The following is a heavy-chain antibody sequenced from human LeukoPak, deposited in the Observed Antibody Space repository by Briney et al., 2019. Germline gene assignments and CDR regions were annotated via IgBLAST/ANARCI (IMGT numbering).Heavy chain of an antibody. D-gene: IGHD3-10*01. CDR3: AKDNVGFAGYGGGHFDY. CDR1: GLTFSSYA. J-gene: IGHJ4*02. V-gene: IGHV3-23*01. Sequence: GGSLRLSCAASGLTFSSYAMSWVRQAPGKGLEWVSAISGRGASTYYADSVKGRFTISRDNSKSTLYLQMNSLRVEDTAIYFCAKDNVGFAGYGGGHFDYWGQGTLVTVSS. CDR2: ISGRGAST.